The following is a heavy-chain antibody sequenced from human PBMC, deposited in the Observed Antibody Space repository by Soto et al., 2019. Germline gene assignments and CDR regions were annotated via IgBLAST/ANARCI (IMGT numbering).Heavy chain of an antibody. CDR2: IYYSGST. CDR1: GGSISSYY. CDR3: ARFGGSSSAGYYFDY. J-gene: IGHJ4*02. Sequence: SETLSLTCTVSGGSISSYYWSWIRQPPGKGLEWIGYIYYSGSTNYNPSLKSRVTISVDTSKNQFSLKLGSVTAADTAVYYCARFGGSSSAGYYFDYWGQGTLVTVSS. D-gene: IGHD2-15*01. V-gene: IGHV4-59*01.